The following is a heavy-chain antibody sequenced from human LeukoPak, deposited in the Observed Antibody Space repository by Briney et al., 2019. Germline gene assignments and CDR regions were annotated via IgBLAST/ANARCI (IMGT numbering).Heavy chain of an antibody. Sequence: ASVKLSCNASGYTFTSYGISWVRQAPGHGLEWMGWISAYNGNTNYSQKLQRRVTMTTDTSTSTAYKELRRLRSDYTAVYYYPGGSYYSLLDYWGQGALVTVSS. J-gene: IGHJ4*02. V-gene: IGHV1-18*01. CDR2: ISAYNGNT. D-gene: IGHD4-11*01. CDR3: PGGSYYSLLDY. CDR1: GYTFTSYG.